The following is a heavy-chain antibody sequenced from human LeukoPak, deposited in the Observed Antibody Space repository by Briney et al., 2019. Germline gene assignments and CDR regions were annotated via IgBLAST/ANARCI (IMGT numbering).Heavy chain of an antibody. J-gene: IGHJ5*02. CDR1: GYTFTGYC. Sequence: ASVKVSCKASGYTFTGYCMHWVRQAPGQGLEWMGWINPNSGGTNYAQKFQGRVTMTRDTSISTAYMELSRLRSDDTAVYYCAREGYCSSTSCSKGGVDWFDPWGQGTLVTVSS. D-gene: IGHD2-2*01. CDR3: AREGYCSSTSCSKGGVDWFDP. CDR2: INPNSGGT. V-gene: IGHV1-2*02.